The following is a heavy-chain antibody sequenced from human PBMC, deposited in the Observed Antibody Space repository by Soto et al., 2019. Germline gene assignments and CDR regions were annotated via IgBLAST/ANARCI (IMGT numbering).Heavy chain of an antibody. CDR2: IDWDDDK. Sequence: GPTPVTPTQTLTLTCTFSGFSLSTSRMCVSWIRQPPGKALEWLARIDWDDDKYYSTSLKTRLTISKDTSKNQVVLTMTNMDPVDTATYYCARMPQYYYGSGSSPFAPWGQGTLVTVSS. CDR1: GFSLSTSRMC. J-gene: IGHJ5*02. V-gene: IGHV2-70*11. D-gene: IGHD3-10*01. CDR3: ARMPQYYYGSGSSPFAP.